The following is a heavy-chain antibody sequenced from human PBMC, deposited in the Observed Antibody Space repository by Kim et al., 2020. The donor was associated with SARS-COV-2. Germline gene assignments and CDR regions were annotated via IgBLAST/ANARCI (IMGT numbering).Heavy chain of an antibody. V-gene: IGHV3-48*04. CDR1: GFTFSSYS. CDR3: ARGASITMIVALGY. Sequence: GGSLRLSCAASGFTFSSYSMNWVRQAPGKGLEWVSYISSSSSTIYYADSVKGRFTISRDNAKNSLYLQMNSLRAEDTAVYYCARGASITMIVALGYWGQGTLVTVSS. CDR2: ISSSSSTI. D-gene: IGHD3-22*01. J-gene: IGHJ4*02.